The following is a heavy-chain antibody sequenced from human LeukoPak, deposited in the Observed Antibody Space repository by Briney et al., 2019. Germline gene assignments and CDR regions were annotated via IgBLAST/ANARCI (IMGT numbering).Heavy chain of an antibody. V-gene: IGHV3-9*01. J-gene: IGHJ4*02. CDR2: ISWNSGSI. CDR3: AKVGYSYGY. Sequence: QPGRSLRLSCAASGFTFDDYAMHWVRQAPGKGLVWVSGISWNSGSIGYADSVKGRFTISRDNAKNSLYLQMNSLGAEDTALYYCAKVGYSYGYWGQGTLVTVSS. D-gene: IGHD5-18*01. CDR1: GFTFDDYA.